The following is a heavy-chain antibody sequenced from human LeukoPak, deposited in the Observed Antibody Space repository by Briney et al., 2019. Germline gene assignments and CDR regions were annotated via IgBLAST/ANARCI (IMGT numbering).Heavy chain of an antibody. CDR2: INHSGST. V-gene: IGHV4-34*01. Sequence: KSSETLSLTCAGYGGSFSGYYWSWIRQPPGKGLEWIGEINHSGSTNYNPSLKSRVTISVDTSKNQFSLKLSSVTAADTAVYYCARRGPRPKRYYYYGMDVWGQGTTVTVSS. CDR3: ARRGPRPKRYYYYGMDV. CDR1: GGSFSGYY. J-gene: IGHJ6*02. D-gene: IGHD3-10*01.